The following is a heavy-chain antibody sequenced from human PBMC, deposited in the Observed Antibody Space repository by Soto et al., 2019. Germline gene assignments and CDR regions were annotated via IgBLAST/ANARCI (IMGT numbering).Heavy chain of an antibody. CDR3: ARSTLAGRYCSSTSCDTGGYDY. CDR1: GYTFTSYG. D-gene: IGHD2-2*02. V-gene: IGHV1-18*01. J-gene: IGHJ4*02. CDR2: ISAYNGNT. Sequence: ASVKVSCKASGYTFTSYGISWARQAPGQGLEWMGWISAYNGNTNYAQKLQGRVTMTTDTSTSTAYMELRSLRSDDTAVYYCARSTLAGRYCSSTSCDTGGYDYWGQGTLVTVYS.